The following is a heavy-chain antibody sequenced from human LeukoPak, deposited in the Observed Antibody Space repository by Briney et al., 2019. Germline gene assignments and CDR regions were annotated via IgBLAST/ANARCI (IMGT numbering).Heavy chain of an antibody. CDR2: INHSGST. V-gene: IGHV4-34*01. D-gene: IGHD5-18*01. J-gene: IGHJ4*02. CDR1: GGSFSGYY. Sequence: ASETLSLTCAVYGGSFSGYYWSWIRQPPGKGLEWIGEINHSGSTNYNPSLKSRVTISVDTSKNQFSLKLSSVTAADTAVYYCARGMGIQLWLLPYYFDYWGQGTLVTVSS. CDR3: ARGMGIQLWLLPYYFDY.